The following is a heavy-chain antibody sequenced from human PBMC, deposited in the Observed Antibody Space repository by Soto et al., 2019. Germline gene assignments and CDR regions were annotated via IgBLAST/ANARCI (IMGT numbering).Heavy chain of an antibody. CDR1: LWSFNTFA. J-gene: IGHJ4*02. D-gene: IGHD3-3*01. Sequence: PGGSXRLSCLSSLWSFNTFAMIWFRHAPGKGLECVSSINAGGGNKYYADSVKGRFTVSRDNSKNTLHLQMDTLRAEDTAIYYCPKDSYNDFWHGNYYHLAYWGQGTKVTV. CDR3: PKDSYNDFWHGNYYHLAY. CDR2: INAGGGNK. V-gene: IGHV3-23*01.